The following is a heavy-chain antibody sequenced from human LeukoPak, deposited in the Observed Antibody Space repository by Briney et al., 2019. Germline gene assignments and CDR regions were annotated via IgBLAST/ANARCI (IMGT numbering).Heavy chain of an antibody. CDR3: ARARAVAAPQDY. V-gene: IGHV3-11*01. Sequence: GGSLRLSCAASGFTYSDYYMSWIRQAPGKGLEWVSYISSSGSTIYYADSVKGRFTISRDNAKNSLYLQMNSLRAEDTAVYYCARARAVAAPQDYWGQGTLVTVSS. CDR1: GFTYSDYY. CDR2: ISSSGSTI. D-gene: IGHD6-19*01. J-gene: IGHJ4*02.